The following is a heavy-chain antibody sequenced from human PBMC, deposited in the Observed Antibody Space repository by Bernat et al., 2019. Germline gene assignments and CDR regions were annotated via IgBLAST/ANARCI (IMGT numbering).Heavy chain of an antibody. CDR2: IISHSSYI. J-gene: IGHJ4*02. Sequence: EVQLVESGGGLVKPGGSLRLSCAASGFTFSGYGMNWVRQAPGKGLEWVPSIISHSSYIYYADSLKGRFTISRDNAKSSLYLQMNSLRAEDTAVYYCARDKSGSYYGAIDYWGQGTLLTVSS. V-gene: IGHV3-21*01. CDR3: ARDKSGSYYGAIDY. CDR1: GFTFSGYG. D-gene: IGHD1-26*01.